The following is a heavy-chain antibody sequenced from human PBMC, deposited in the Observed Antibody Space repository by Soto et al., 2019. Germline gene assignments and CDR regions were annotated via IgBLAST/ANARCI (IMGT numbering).Heavy chain of an antibody. D-gene: IGHD3-10*01. Sequence: QVQLVQSGAEVKRPGSSVKVSCKASGDTFSFYSINWVRQAPGIGLEWMGRVNPILSMSNYAHRFQGRVTMTADKSTRTADMELSGLRSEDTAMYYCATSYGSGYRAFDYWGQGALVTVSS. CDR1: GDTFSFYS. J-gene: IGHJ4*02. CDR2: VNPILSMS. CDR3: ATSYGSGYRAFDY. V-gene: IGHV1-69*04.